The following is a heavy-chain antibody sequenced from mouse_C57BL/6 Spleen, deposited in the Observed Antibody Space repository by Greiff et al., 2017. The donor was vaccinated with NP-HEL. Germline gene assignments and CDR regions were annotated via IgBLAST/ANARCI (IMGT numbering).Heavy chain of an antibody. Sequence: EVHLVASEGGLVQPGSSMKLSCTASGFTFSDYYMAWVRQVPEKGLDWVANINYDGSSTYSLDSLKSRFIFSRDNAKNILYLQMSSLKSEDTATYYCARDTGTSYYSNYDYFDVWGTGTTVTVSS. CDR2: INYDGSST. V-gene: IGHV5-16*01. J-gene: IGHJ1*03. D-gene: IGHD2-5*01. CDR1: GFTFSDYY. CDR3: ARDTGTSYYSNYDYFDV.